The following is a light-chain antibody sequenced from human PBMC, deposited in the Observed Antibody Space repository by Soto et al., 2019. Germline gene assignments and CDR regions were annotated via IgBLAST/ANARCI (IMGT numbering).Light chain of an antibody. CDR3: SSYTARSTWV. J-gene: IGLJ3*02. Sequence: QSALTQPASVSGSPGQSITISCTGTSSDVGGFNYVSWYQQYPGKTPKLMIYEVRNRPSGVSNRFSGSMSGNTGSLTISGVQAEDEADYYCSSYTARSTWVFGGGTKLTVL. CDR2: EVR. V-gene: IGLV2-14*01. CDR1: SSDVGGFNY.